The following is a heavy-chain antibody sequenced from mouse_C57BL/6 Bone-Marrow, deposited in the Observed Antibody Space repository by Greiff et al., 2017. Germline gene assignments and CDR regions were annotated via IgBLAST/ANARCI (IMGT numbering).Heavy chain of an antibody. V-gene: IGHV1-26*01. Sequence: EVQLQQSGPELVKPGASVKISCKASGYTFTDYYMNWVKQSHGKSLEWIGDINPNNGGTSYNQKFKGKATLTVDKSSSTAYMELRSLTSEDSAVYYWAGNGNRYWYFDVWGTGTTVTVSS. CDR2: INPNNGGT. CDR3: AGNGNRYWYFDV. D-gene: IGHD2-1*01. CDR1: GYTFTDYY. J-gene: IGHJ1*03.